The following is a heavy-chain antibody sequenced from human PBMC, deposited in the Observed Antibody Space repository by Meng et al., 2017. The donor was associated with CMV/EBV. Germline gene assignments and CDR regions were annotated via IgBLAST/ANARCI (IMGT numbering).Heavy chain of an antibody. CDR3: ARDFQPKYYYYGMDV. V-gene: IGHV1-69*05. J-gene: IGHJ6*02. CDR1: GGTFSSYA. Sequence: SVKVSCKASGGTFSSYAISWVRQAPGQGLEWMGGIIPIFGTANYAQKFQGRVTITTDESTSTAYMELSSLRSEDTAVYYCARDFQPKYYYYGMDVRGQGTTVTVSS. D-gene: IGHD1-14*01. CDR2: IIPIFGTA.